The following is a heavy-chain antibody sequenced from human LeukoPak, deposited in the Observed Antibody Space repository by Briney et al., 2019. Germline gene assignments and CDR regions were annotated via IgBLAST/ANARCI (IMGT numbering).Heavy chain of an antibody. Sequence: SETLSLTCTVSGASISDYYWSWIRQPPGRGLEWIGYIYYTGTTNYNPSLKSRVTISVDTSKSQFSLKLTSVTAADTAVYYCARGHRGLGYWGQGTLVSVSS. J-gene: IGHJ4*02. CDR3: ARGHRGLGY. V-gene: IGHV4-59*01. CDR1: GASISDYY. CDR2: IYYTGTT.